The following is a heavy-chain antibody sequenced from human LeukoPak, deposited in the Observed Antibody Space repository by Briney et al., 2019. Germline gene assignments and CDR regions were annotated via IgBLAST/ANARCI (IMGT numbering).Heavy chain of an antibody. V-gene: IGHV4-34*01. J-gene: IGHJ6*03. D-gene: IGHD3-10*01. Sequence: SETLSLTCAVYGGSFSGYYWSWIRQPPGKGLEWIGEINHSGSTDYNPSLKSRVTISVDTSKNQFSLKLSSVTAADTAVYYCARVRFSALYYMDVWGKGTTVTVSS. CDR1: GGSFSGYY. CDR2: INHSGST. CDR3: ARVRFSALYYMDV.